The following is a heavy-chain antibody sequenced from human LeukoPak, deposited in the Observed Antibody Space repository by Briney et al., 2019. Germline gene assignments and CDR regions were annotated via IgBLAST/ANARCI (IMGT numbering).Heavy chain of an antibody. CDR1: GYTFNTYG. V-gene: IGHV1-18*01. CDR2: ISAYNGDT. J-gene: IGHJ4*02. D-gene: IGHD2-8*02. CDR3: ARESTGGSLEIDY. Sequence: ASVKVSCKASGYTFNTYGIIWVRQAPGQGLEWMGWISAYNGDTTYAQKLQGRVTLTTDASTSTAYMELRSLRSDDTAVYYCARESTGGSLEIDYWGQGTLVTVSS.